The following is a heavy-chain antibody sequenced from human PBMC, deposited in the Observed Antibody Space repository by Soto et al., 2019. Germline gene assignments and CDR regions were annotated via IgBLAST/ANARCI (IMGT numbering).Heavy chain of an antibody. CDR2: IKKDGSDK. CDR1: GFIFSNYW. J-gene: IGHJ4*02. V-gene: IGHV3-7*05. D-gene: IGHD2-8*01. CDR3: AINSRDSQYAIFAY. Sequence: GGSLRLSCEASGFIFSNYWMSWVRQAPGKGLEWVANIKKDGSDKYYVDSVKGRFTISRDNAKNSLFLQMNSLRAEDTAVYYCAINSRDSQYAIFAYCGQGTLVTVSS.